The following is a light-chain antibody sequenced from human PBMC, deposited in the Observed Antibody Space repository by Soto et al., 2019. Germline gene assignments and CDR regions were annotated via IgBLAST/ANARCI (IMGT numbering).Light chain of an antibody. CDR2: GAS. CDR3: QKYGSAPPLT. Sequence: EVVLTQSPGTRSLSPGERATLSCRASQSISSSYLAWYQQKPGQAPRILIHGASTRPTGIPDRFSGSGSGTDFTLTISRLEPEDFAVYLCQKYGSAPPLTFGGGTKVEIK. J-gene: IGKJ4*01. CDR1: QSISSSY. V-gene: IGKV3-20*01.